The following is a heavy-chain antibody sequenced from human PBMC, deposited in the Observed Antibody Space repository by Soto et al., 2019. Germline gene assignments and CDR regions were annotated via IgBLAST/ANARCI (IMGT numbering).Heavy chain of an antibody. CDR3: ARDGSGIADWFDP. CDR1: GGSISSGDYY. D-gene: IGHD3-10*01. Sequence: SETLSLTCTVSGGSISSGDYYWSWIRQPPGKGLEWIGYIYYSGSTYYNPSLKGRVTISVDTSKNQFSLKLSSVTAADTAVYYCARDGSGIADWFDPWGQGTLVTVSS. CDR2: IYYSGST. J-gene: IGHJ5*02. V-gene: IGHV4-30-4*01.